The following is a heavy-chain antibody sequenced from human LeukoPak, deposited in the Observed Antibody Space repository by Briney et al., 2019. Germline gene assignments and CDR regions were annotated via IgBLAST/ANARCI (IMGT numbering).Heavy chain of an antibody. V-gene: IGHV4-59*08. CDR2: IYYTGST. CDR3: ASNPNTGSAFDP. D-gene: IGHD1-14*01. Sequence: PSETLSLTCTVPGGSISSYYWNWIRQPPGKGLEWIGYIYYTGSTNYNPSLKSRVTISVDTSKNQFSLKLSSVTAADTAVYYCASNPNTGSAFDPWGQGTLVTVSS. J-gene: IGHJ5*02. CDR1: GGSISSYY.